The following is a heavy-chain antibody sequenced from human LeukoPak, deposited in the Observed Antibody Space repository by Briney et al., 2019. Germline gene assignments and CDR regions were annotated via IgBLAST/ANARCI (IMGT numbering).Heavy chain of an antibody. J-gene: IGHJ5*02. CDR3: ARDMTGSHNWFDP. CDR1: GFTFSSYA. CDR2: ISYDGSNK. Sequence: GRSLRLSCAASGFTFSSYAMHWGRQAPGKGLEWGAVISYDGSNKYYADSVKGRFTISRDNSKNTLYLQMNSLRAEDTAVYYCARDMTGSHNWFDPWGQGTLVTVSS. D-gene: IGHD3-9*01. V-gene: IGHV3-30*04.